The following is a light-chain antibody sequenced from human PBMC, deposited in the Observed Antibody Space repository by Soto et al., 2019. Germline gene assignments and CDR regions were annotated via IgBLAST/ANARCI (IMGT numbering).Light chain of an antibody. CDR2: EVS. Sequence: QSVLTQPASVSGSPGQSITISCTGTSSDVGGYIYVSWYQQHPGKAPKLMIYEVSNRPSGVSNRFSGSKSGNTASLTISGLLAEDEADYYCSSYTSSSTYVFGTGTKLTVL. J-gene: IGLJ1*01. CDR3: SSYTSSSTYV. V-gene: IGLV2-14*01. CDR1: SSDVGGYIY.